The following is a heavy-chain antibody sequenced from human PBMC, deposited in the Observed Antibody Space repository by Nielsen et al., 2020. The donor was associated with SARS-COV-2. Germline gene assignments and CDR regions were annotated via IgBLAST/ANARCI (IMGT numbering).Heavy chain of an antibody. CDR3: AAQLLPYYGMDV. V-gene: IGHV3-30*03. J-gene: IGHJ6*02. Sequence: GESLKISCAASGFTFSSYGMHWVRQAPGKGLEWVAVISYDGSNKYYADSVKGRFTISRDNSKNTLYLQMNSLRAEDTAVYYCAAQLLPYYGMDVWGQGTTVTVSS. CDR1: GFTFSSYG. D-gene: IGHD2-2*01. CDR2: ISYDGSNK.